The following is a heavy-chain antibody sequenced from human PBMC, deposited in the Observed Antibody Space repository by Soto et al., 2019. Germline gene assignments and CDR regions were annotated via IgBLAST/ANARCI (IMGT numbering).Heavy chain of an antibody. V-gene: IGHV3-21*01. CDR1: GFTFSSYS. Sequence: GGSLRLSCAASGFTFSSYSMNWVRQAPGKGLEWVSSISSSSSYIYYADSVKGRFTISRDNAKNSLYLQMNSLRAEDTAVYYCARASRGAATKNYFDYWGQGTLVTVSS. D-gene: IGHD6-13*01. J-gene: IGHJ4*02. CDR2: ISSSSSYI. CDR3: ARASRGAATKNYFDY.